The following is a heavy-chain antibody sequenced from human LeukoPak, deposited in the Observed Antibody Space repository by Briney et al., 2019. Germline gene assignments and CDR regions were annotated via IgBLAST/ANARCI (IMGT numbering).Heavy chain of an antibody. D-gene: IGHD3-22*01. Sequence: SETLSLTCTVSGGSISSDYWSWVRQPPGKGLEWSGYIYYSGSTNYNPSLKSRVTISVDTSKNQFSLKLSSVTAADTAVYYCARDYYDSSGTTGDYFDYWGQGTLVTVSS. V-gene: IGHV4-59*01. CDR2: IYYSGST. J-gene: IGHJ4*02. CDR3: ARDYYDSSGTTGDYFDY. CDR1: GGSISSDY.